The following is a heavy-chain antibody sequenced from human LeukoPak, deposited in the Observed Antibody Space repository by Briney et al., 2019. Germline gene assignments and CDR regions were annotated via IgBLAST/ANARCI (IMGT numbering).Heavy chain of an antibody. V-gene: IGHV1-2*06. CDR1: GYTFTGYY. D-gene: IGHD2-2*02. Sequence: ASVKVSCKASGYTFTGYYMHWVRQAPGQGLEWMGRINPNSGGTNYAQKFQGRVTMTRDTSISTAYMELSRLRSDDTAVYYCARGDDIVVVPAAIIDYWGQGTLVTVSS. CDR3: ARGDDIVVVPAAIIDY. CDR2: INPNSGGT. J-gene: IGHJ4*02.